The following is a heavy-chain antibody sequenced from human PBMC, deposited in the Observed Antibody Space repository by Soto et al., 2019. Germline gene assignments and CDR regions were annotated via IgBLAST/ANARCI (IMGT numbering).Heavy chain of an antibody. CDR2: ISSSGSTI. J-gene: IGHJ6*03. V-gene: IGHV3-11*01. CDR1: GFTFSDYY. CDR3: ARDVASDGYDPGVYYYYMDV. D-gene: IGHD5-12*01. Sequence: GGSLRLSCAASGFTFSDYYMSWIRQAPGKGLEWVSYISSSGSTIYYADSVKGRFTISRDNAKNSLYLQMNSLRAEDTAVYYCARDVASDGYDPGVYYYYMDVWGKGTTVTVSS.